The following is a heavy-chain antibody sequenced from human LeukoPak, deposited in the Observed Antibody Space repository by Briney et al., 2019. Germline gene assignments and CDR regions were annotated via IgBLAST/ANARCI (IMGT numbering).Heavy chain of an antibody. CDR1: GYTFTSYG. J-gene: IGHJ4*02. V-gene: IGHV1-18*01. CDR2: ISAYNGNT. D-gene: IGHD3-16*02. Sequence: GASVKVSCKASGYTFTSYGISWVRQAPGQGLEWMGWISAYNGNTNYAQKLQGRVTMTTDTSTSTAYMELRSLRSDDTAVYYCARDAGYDYVWGSYRSDYWGQGTLVTVSS. CDR3: ARDAGYDYVWGSYRSDY.